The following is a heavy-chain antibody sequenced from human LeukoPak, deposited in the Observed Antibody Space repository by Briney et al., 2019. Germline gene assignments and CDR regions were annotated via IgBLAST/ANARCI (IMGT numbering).Heavy chain of an antibody. J-gene: IGHJ6*02. CDR1: GGSISSGGYY. CDR3: ARRITMVRGPNPPLDGMDV. V-gene: IGHV4-31*03. Sequence: SSETLSLTCTVSGGSISSGGYYWSWIRQHPGKGLEWIGYIYYSGSTYYNPSLKSRVTISVDTSKNQFSLKLSSVTAADTAVYYCARRITMVRGPNPPLDGMDVWGQGTTVTVSS. D-gene: IGHD3-10*01. CDR2: IYYSGST.